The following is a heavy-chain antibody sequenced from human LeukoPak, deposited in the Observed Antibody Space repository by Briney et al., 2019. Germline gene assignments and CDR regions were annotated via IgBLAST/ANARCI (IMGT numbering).Heavy chain of an antibody. Sequence: GGSLRLSCAASGFTFSSYGMHWVRQAPGKRLEWVAFIRYDGSNKYYADSVKGRFTISRDNSKNTLYLQMNSLRAEDTAVYYCAKDSVDRYSSYNLGYWGQGTLVTVSS. CDR1: GFTFSSYG. J-gene: IGHJ4*02. CDR3: AKDSVDRYSSYNLGY. V-gene: IGHV3-30*02. D-gene: IGHD6-13*01. CDR2: IRYDGSNK.